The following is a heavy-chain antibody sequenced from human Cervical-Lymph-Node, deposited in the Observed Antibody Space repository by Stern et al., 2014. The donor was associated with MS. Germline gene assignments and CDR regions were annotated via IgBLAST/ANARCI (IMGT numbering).Heavy chain of an antibody. CDR1: GYAFRNFG. J-gene: IGHJ6*02. CDR3: ARLKASRPASDYYYGMDV. V-gene: IGHV1-18*01. Sequence: VQLVESGGEVKKPGASVRVSCKASGYAFRNFGISWVRQAPGQGLEWMGWLSGYNGNTMYAQKFEGRVTVTTDTSTSTAQMELRSLRSDDTAVYYCARLKASRPASDYYYGMDVWGQGTTVTVSS. D-gene: IGHD6-6*01. CDR2: LSGYNGNT.